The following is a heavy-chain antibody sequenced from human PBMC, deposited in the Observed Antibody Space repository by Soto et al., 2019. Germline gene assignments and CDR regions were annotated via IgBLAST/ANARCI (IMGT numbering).Heavy chain of an antibody. CDR3: ARDHGYDYVWGSYRSGPHLYYFDY. Sequence: QVQLQESGPGLVKPSGTLSLTCAVSGGSISSSNWWSWVRQPPGKGLEWIGEIYHSGSTNYNPSPKSRVNKSVDKAQNQFPLKLSSVTAADTAVYYCARDHGYDYVWGSYRSGPHLYYFDYWGQGTLVTVSS. J-gene: IGHJ4*02. CDR1: GGSISSSNW. V-gene: IGHV4-4*02. CDR2: IYHSGST. D-gene: IGHD3-16*02.